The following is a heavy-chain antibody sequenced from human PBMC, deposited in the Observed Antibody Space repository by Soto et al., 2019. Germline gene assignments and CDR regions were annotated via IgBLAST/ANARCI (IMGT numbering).Heavy chain of an antibody. CDR1: GFTVSSNY. J-gene: IGHJ2*01. CDR2: IYSGGST. CDR3: ARESRYCSGGSCHLPYWYFDL. V-gene: IGHV3-66*01. Sequence: EVQLVESGGGLVQPGGSLRLSCAASGFTVSSNYMSWVRQAPGKGLEWVSVIYSGGSTYYAVSVKGRFTISRDNSKNTLYLQMNSLRAEDTAVYYCARESRYCSGGSCHLPYWYFDLWGRGTLVTVSS. D-gene: IGHD2-15*01.